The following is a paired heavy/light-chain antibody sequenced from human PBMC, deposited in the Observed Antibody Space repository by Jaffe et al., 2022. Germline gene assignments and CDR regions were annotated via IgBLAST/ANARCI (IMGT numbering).Light chain of an antibody. CDR3: NSRDSSGDHVI. V-gene: IGLV3-19*01. CDR2: GKN. CDR1: SLRFYY. J-gene: IGLJ2*01. Sequence: SSELTQEPAVSVAFGQTVSISCQGDSLRFYYASWYQQKPGQAPVLVVYGKNNRPSGIPDRFSGSRSGNTASLTVTGAQAEDEADYYCNSRDSSGDHVIFGGGTRLTVL.
Heavy chain of an antibody. CDR3: AKSLSEYGDYRGGIFDY. V-gene: IGHV3-9*01. Sequence: EVHLLESGGGLVQPGRSLRLSCAASGFSFDEYAMHWVRQVSGKGLEWVSGISWNSGTIGYADSVQGRFTISRDNAKSALYLQMNNLRPEDTALYYCAKSLSEYGDYRGGIFDYWGLGTLVTVSS. D-gene: IGHD4-17*01. CDR1: GFSFDEYA. CDR2: ISWNSGTI. J-gene: IGHJ4*02.